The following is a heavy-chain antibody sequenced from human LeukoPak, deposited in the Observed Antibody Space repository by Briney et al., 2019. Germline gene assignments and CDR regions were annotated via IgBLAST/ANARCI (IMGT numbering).Heavy chain of an antibody. V-gene: IGHV4-59*01. Sequence: SETPSLTCTVSGGSISSYYWSWIRQPPGKGLEWIGYIYYSGSTNYNPSLKSRVTISVDTSKDQFSLKLSSVTAADTAVYYCARLGGYSYGLRRWGQGTLVTVSS. CDR3: ARLGGYSYGLRR. CDR2: IYYSGST. CDR1: GGSISSYY. D-gene: IGHD5-18*01. J-gene: IGHJ4*02.